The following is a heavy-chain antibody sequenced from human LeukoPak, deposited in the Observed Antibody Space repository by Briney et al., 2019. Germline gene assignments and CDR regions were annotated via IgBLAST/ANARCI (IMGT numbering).Heavy chain of an antibody. V-gene: IGHV1-46*03. D-gene: IGHD6-19*01. Sequence: ASVKVSCKASGYTFTSYYMHWVRQAPGQGLEWMGIINPSGGSASYAQKFQGRVTMTRDTSTSTVYMELSSLRSEDTAVYYCARAPSNSSGWYGRDYWGQGTLVTVSS. CDR1: GYTFTSYY. CDR2: INPSGGSA. CDR3: ARAPSNSSGWYGRDY. J-gene: IGHJ4*02.